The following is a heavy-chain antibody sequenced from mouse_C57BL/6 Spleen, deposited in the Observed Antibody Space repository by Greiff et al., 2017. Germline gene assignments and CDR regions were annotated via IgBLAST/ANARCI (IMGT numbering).Heavy chain of an antibody. D-gene: IGHD1-1*01. J-gene: IGHJ1*03. V-gene: IGHV1-80*01. CDR1: GYAFSSYW. CDR2: IYPGDGDT. CDR3: ARPHYYGSGHWYFDV. Sequence: VQLQQSGAELVKPGASVKISCKASGYAFSSYWMNWVKQRPGKGLEWIGQIYPGDGDTNYNGKFKGKATLTADKSSSTAYMQLSSLTSEDSAVYFCARPHYYGSGHWYFDVWGTGTTVTVSS.